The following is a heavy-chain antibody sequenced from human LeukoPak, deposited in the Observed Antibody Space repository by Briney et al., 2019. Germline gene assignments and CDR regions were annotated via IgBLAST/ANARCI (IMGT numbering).Heavy chain of an antibody. V-gene: IGHV4-30-4*08. Sequence: SETLSLTCAVYGGSFSGYYWSWIRQPPGKGLEWIGYIYYSGSTYYNPSLKSRVTISVDTSKNQFSLKLSSVTAADTAVYYCAKGQRYWGQGTLVTVSS. J-gene: IGHJ4*02. D-gene: IGHD5-18*01. CDR3: AKGQRY. CDR1: GGSFSGYY. CDR2: IYYSGST.